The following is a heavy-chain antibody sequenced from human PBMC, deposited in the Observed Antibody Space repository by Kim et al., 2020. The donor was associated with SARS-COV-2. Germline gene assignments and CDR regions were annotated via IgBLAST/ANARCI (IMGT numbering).Heavy chain of an antibody. V-gene: IGHV5-10-1*01. CDR2: IDPSDSYT. CDR3: ARQAYSSGWYSSQTSMDV. CDR1: GYSFTSYW. Sequence: GESLKISCKGSGYSFTSYWISWVRQMPGKGLEWMGRIDPSDSYTNYSPSFQGHVTISADKSISTAYLQWSSLKGSDTAMYYCARQAYSSGWYSSQTSMDVWGQGTTVTVSS. D-gene: IGHD6-19*01. J-gene: IGHJ6*02.